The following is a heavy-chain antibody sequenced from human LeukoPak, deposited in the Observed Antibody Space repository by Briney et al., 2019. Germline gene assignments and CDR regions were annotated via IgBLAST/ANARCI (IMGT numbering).Heavy chain of an antibody. CDR1: GGTFSSSS. Sequence: SVKVSCKASGGTFSSSSISWVRQAPGQGLEWMGGINPIFGTANYAQKFQGRVTITADESTRTAYMKLSSLRSEDTAVYYCARPPGYQLPKEMFLYYWGQGTLVTVSS. CDR2: INPIFGTA. J-gene: IGHJ4*02. V-gene: IGHV1-69*13. D-gene: IGHD2-2*01. CDR3: ARPPGYQLPKEMFLYY.